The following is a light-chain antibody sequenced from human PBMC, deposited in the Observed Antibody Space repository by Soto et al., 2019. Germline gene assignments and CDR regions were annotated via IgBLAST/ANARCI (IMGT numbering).Light chain of an antibody. Sequence: EIVLTQSPGTLSLSPGERATLSCRASQSISSSSLAWYQQKPGQAPRLLIYDASSRATGIPDRFSGSGSGSDFSLTISRLEPEDFAFYYCQQYSNSPRTFGQGTNGEIK. V-gene: IGKV3-20*01. J-gene: IGKJ1*01. CDR3: QQYSNSPRT. CDR2: DAS. CDR1: QSISSSS.